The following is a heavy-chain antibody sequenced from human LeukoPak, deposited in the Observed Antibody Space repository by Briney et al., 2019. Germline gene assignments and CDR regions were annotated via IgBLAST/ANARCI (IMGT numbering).Heavy chain of an antibody. Sequence: GGSLRLSCAASGFTFDDYAMHWVRQAPGKGLEWVSGISWNSGSIGYADSVKGRFTISRDNAKNSLYLQMNSLRDEDMALYYCAKELSGSYCHDAFDIWGQGTMVTVSS. CDR3: AKELSGSYCHDAFDI. CDR1: GFTFDDYA. CDR2: ISWNSGSI. J-gene: IGHJ3*02. D-gene: IGHD1-26*01. V-gene: IGHV3-9*03.